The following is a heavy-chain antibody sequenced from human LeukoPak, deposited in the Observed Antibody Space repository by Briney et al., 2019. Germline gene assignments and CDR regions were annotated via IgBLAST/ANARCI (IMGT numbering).Heavy chain of an antibody. J-gene: IGHJ3*02. D-gene: IGHD3-22*01. CDR2: ISYDGSNK. V-gene: IGHV3-30-3*01. Sequence: GGSLRLSCAASGFTFSSYAMHWVRQAPGKGLEWVAVISYDGSNKYYADSVKGRFTISRDNSKNTLYLQINSLRAEDTAVYYCARELRYYYDSSGYYPHDAFDIWGQGTMVTVSS. CDR1: GFTFSSYA. CDR3: ARELRYYYDSSGYYPHDAFDI.